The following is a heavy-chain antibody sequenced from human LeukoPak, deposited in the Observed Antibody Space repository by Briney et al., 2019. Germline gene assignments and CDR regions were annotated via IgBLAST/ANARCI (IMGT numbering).Heavy chain of an antibody. CDR3: ARGRQDGYSYLGVDY. CDR2: IYYSGNT. Sequence: SETLSLTCTVSGGSFSSSNYNWGWIRQPPGKGLEWIGYIYYSGNTNYNPSLKSRVTISQDTSKKQFSLKLSSVTAADTAVYYCARGRQDGYSYLGVDYWGQGTLVTVSS. D-gene: IGHD5-24*01. CDR1: GGSFSSSNYN. V-gene: IGHV4-61*01. J-gene: IGHJ4*02.